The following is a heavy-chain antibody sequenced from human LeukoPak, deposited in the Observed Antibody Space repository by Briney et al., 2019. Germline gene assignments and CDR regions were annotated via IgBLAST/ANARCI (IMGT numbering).Heavy chain of an antibody. CDR3: ARGFDIVVVPAYNWFDP. V-gene: IGHV4-38-2*01. CDR2: TYHSGST. CDR1: GYSISSGYY. Sequence: SETLSLTCAVSGYSISSGYYWGWIRQPPGKGLEWIGSTYHSGSTYYNPSLQSRVTISVDTSKNQFSLKLTSVTAADTAVYYCARGFDIVVVPAYNWFDPWGQGTLVTVSS. J-gene: IGHJ5*02. D-gene: IGHD2-2*01.